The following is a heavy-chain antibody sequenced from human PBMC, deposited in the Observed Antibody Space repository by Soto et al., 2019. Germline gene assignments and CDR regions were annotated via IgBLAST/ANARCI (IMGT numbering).Heavy chain of an antibody. V-gene: IGHV3-7*01. CDR3: ARGDYTYYYYYGMDV. D-gene: IGHD4-4*01. J-gene: IGHJ6*02. CDR1: GFTFSSYW. CDR2: IKQDGSEK. Sequence: GSLRLSCAASGFTFSSYWMSWVRQAPGKGLEWVANIKQDGSEKYYVDSAKGRFTISRDNAKNSLYLQMNSLRAEDTAVYYCARGDYTYYYYYGMDVWGQGTTVTVSS.